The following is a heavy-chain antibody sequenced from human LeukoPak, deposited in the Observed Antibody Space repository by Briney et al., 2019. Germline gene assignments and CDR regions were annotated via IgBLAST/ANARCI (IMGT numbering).Heavy chain of an antibody. V-gene: IGHV3-30*03. D-gene: IGHD6-13*01. CDR2: ISYDGSSK. J-gene: IGHJ3*02. Sequence: GGSLRLSCAASGFNFNIYWTSWVRQAPGKGLEWVAVISYDGSSKYYADSVKGRFTISRDNSKNTLYLQMNSLRAEDTAVYYCARDVAAAASGAFDIWGQGTMVTVSS. CDR3: ARDVAAAASGAFDI. CDR1: GFNFNIYW.